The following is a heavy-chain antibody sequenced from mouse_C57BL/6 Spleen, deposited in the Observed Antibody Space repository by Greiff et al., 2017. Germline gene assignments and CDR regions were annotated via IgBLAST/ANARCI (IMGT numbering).Heavy chain of an antibody. CDR1: GFTFSNSW. V-gene: IGHV6-3*01. CDR2: ISLKSDNYAT. J-gene: IGHJ3*01. D-gene: IGHD1-1*01. CDR3: TIYYGSTWFAY. Sequence: EVQLQESGGGLVQPGGSMKLSCVASGFTFSNSWMNWVRQSPEKGLEWVAQISLKSDNYATHYAESVKGRFTISRDDSKSSVYLQMSNLRAEDTGIYYCTIYYGSTWFAYWGQGTLVTVSA.